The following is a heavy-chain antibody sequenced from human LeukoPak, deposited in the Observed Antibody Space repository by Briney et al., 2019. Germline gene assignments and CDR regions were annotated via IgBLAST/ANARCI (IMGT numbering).Heavy chain of an antibody. CDR3: AFGRYPFDY. CDR2: IHSGGTI. J-gene: IGHJ4*02. Sequence: GGSLRLSCAASGFTFSSYWMSCVRQAPGKGLEWVSLIHSGGTIYYTDSVKGRFTISRDNSKNTLYLQMNSLTIEDTAVYYCAFGRYPFDYWGQGTLVTVSS. D-gene: IGHD3-16*02. CDR1: GFTFSSYW. V-gene: IGHV3-66*01.